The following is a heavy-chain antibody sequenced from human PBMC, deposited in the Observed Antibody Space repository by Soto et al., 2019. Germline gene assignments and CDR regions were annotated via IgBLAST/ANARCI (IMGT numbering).Heavy chain of an antibody. CDR2: FDPEDGET. D-gene: IGHD6-19*01. J-gene: IGHJ4*02. V-gene: IGHV1-24*01. CDR1: GYTLTELS. Sequence: ASVKVSCKVSGYTLTELSMHWVRQAPGKGLEWMGGFDPEDGETIYAQKFQGRVTITEDTSADTVYMELSSLRSEDTAVYYCARAVPGTPAGDWGQGTVVTLAS. CDR3: ARAVPGTPAGD.